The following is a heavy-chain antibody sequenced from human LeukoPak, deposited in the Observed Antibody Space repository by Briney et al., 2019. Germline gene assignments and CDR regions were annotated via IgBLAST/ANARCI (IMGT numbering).Heavy chain of an antibody. CDR1: GYTFTGYY. D-gene: IGHD3-3*01. CDR2: INPNSGGT. CDR3: ARGDYYDFQNGHLDH. J-gene: IGHJ4*02. V-gene: IGHV1-2*06. Sequence: ASVKVSCKASGYTFTGYYMHWVRQAPGQGLEWMGRINPNSGGTNYAQKFQGRVTMTRDTSISTAYMELRSLRTDDTAVYYCARGDYYDFQNGHLDHWGQGTLLTVSS.